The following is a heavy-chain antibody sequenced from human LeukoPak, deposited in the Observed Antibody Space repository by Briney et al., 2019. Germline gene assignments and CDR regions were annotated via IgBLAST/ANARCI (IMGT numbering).Heavy chain of an antibody. J-gene: IGHJ4*02. CDR1: GGSISSTSYF. V-gene: IGHV4-39*07. CDR3: ARDGGTDYFDY. CDR2: IYYSGTT. Sequence: SETLSLTCTVSGGSISSTSYFWGWIRQPAGKGLEWIGSIYYSGTTYYNPSLKSRVTISADTSKNQFSLKLSSVTAADTAVYYCARDGGTDYFDYWGQGTLVTVSS. D-gene: IGHD4-23*01.